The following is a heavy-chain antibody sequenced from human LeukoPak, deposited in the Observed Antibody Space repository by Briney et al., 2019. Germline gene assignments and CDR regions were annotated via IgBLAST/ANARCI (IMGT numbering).Heavy chain of an antibody. V-gene: IGHV3-30*02. CDR1: GFNFRTYG. J-gene: IGHJ4*02. Sequence: GGSLRLSCAASGFNFRTYGMHWVRQAPGKGLEWVAFIQFDESSKNYADSVKGRLTISRDNSKNTVYLQVNSLRAEDTAVYYCAKEDGTVVVSTFGDWGQGTLVTVSS. D-gene: IGHD3-22*01. CDR2: IQFDESSK. CDR3: AKEDGTVVVSTFGD.